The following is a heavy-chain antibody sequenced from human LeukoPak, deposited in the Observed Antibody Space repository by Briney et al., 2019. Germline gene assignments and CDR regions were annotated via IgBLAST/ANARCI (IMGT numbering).Heavy chain of an antibody. Sequence: PGGSLRLSCAASGFTFSSYSMNWVRQAPGKGLEWVSSISSSSSYIYYADSVKGRFTISRDNAKNSLYLQMNSLRAEDTAVYYCASIGEYYYDSSGSRGGYWGQGTLVTVSS. CDR3: ASIGEYYYDSSGSRGGY. CDR1: GFTFSSYS. J-gene: IGHJ4*02. CDR2: ISSSSSYI. V-gene: IGHV3-21*01. D-gene: IGHD3-22*01.